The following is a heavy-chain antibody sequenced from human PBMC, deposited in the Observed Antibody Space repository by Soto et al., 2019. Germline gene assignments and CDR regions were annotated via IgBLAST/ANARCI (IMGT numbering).Heavy chain of an antibody. Sequence: VKVSCQASGGPFSSYAISWVRQAPGQGLEWMGGIIPIFGTANYAQKFQGRVTITADKSTSTAYMELSSLRSEDTAVYYCARGDYYDSSGYYFVDYWGQGTLVTVS. CDR1: GGPFSSYA. J-gene: IGHJ4*02. CDR2: IIPIFGTA. V-gene: IGHV1-69*13. CDR3: ARGDYYDSSGYYFVDY. D-gene: IGHD3-22*01.